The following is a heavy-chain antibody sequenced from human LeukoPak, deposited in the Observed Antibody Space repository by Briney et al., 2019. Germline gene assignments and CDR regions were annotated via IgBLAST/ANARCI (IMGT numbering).Heavy chain of an antibody. CDR2: IYYSGST. Sequence: SETLSLTCTVSGGSISSSSYYWGWIRQPPGKGLEWIGSIYYSGSTYYNPSLKSRVTISVDTSKNQFSLKLSSVTAADTAVYYCARDMGDRYYYYMDVWGKGTTVPVSS. D-gene: IGHD3-16*01. V-gene: IGHV4-39*07. J-gene: IGHJ6*03. CDR1: GGSISSSSYY. CDR3: ARDMGDRYYYYMDV.